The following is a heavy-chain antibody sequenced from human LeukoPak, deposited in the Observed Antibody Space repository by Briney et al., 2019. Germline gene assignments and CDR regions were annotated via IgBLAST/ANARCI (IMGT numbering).Heavy chain of an antibody. D-gene: IGHD3-10*01. V-gene: IGHV3-30*04. J-gene: IGHJ3*02. Sequence: PGRSLRLSCAASAFTFSSYAMHWVRQAPGKGLEWVAVMSFDGSHKYYADSVKGRFTISRDNSKNTLYLQMNSLRAEDTAVYYCAKEQYSTMVRGVIPHDAFDIWGQGTMVTVSS. CDR1: AFTFSSYA. CDR3: AKEQYSTMVRGVIPHDAFDI. CDR2: MSFDGSHK.